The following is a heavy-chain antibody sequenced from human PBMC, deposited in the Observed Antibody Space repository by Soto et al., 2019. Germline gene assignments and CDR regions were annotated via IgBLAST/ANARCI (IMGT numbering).Heavy chain of an antibody. J-gene: IGHJ4*02. CDR3: VKDLYYYDSSGYYYGNYFDY. Sequence: PGGSLRLSCAASGFTFSSYAMSWVRQAPGKGLEWVSAISGSGGSTYYADSVKGRFTISRDNSKNTLYLKMNSLRAEDTAVYYCVKDLYYYDSSGYYYGNYFDYWGQGTLVTVSS. V-gene: IGHV3-23*01. D-gene: IGHD3-22*01. CDR1: GFTFSSYA. CDR2: ISGSGGST.